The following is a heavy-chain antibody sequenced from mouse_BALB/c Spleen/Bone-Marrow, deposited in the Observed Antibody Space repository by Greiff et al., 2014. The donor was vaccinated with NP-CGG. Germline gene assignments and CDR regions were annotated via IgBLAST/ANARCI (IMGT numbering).Heavy chain of an antibody. CDR1: GYSITSGYS. CDR2: IHYSGST. J-gene: IGHJ3*01. V-gene: IGHV3-1*02. Sequence: EVQLVESGPDLVKPSQSLSLTCTVTGYSITSGYSWHWIRPFPGNKLEWMGYIHYSGSTNYNPSLKSRISITRDTSKNQFFLQLKSVTTEDTATYYCARREGNHAAWFAYWGQGTLVTVSA. D-gene: IGHD2-1*01. CDR3: ARREGNHAAWFAY.